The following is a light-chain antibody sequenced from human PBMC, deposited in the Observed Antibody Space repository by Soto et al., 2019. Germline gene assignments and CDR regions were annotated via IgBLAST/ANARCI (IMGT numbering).Light chain of an antibody. CDR3: QQSYSPPYT. CDR1: QSISTF. CDR2: AAS. V-gene: IGKV1-39*01. J-gene: IGKJ2*01. Sequence: DIQMTQSPSSLPASVGDRVTITCRASQSISTFPNWYQQKSGKAPKLLIYAASSLVDGVPSRFSGSGSGTDFTLTISSLQPEDFATYYCQQSYSPPYTFGRGTKXXIK.